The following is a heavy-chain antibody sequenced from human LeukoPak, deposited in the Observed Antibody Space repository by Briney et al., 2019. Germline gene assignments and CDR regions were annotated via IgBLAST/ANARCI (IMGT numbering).Heavy chain of an antibody. V-gene: IGHV3-7*01. Sequence: GGSLRLSCAASGFSVISSAMSWVRQAPGKGLGWVASIKQDGNDKFYVDSVKGRFTISRDNAKNSLYLQMNNLRAEDTAVYYCARDPGDYWGQGTLVSVSS. CDR2: IKQDGNDK. J-gene: IGHJ4*02. CDR3: ARDPGDY. CDR1: GFSVISSA.